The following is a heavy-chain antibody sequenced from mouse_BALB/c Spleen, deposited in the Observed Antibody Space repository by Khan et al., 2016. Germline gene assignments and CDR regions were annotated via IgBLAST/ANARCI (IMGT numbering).Heavy chain of an antibody. J-gene: IGHJ3*01. V-gene: IGHV1-15*01. CDR1: GYTLTDYE. CDR2: IDPQTGGT. CDR3: ARGGVYDGSSSFAY. D-gene: IGHD1-1*01. Sequence: VQLQQPGAELVRPGASVTLSCKASGYTLTDYEMHWVKQTPVHGLVWIGSIDPQTGGTAYNQKFKGKATLTAEQSSSTAFMEFRSLTSEDSAVYYCARGGVYDGSSSFAYWGQGTLVTVSA.